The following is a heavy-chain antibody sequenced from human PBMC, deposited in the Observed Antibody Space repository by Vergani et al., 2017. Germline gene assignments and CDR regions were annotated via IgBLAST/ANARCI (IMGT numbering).Heavy chain of an antibody. J-gene: IGHJ6*02. Sequence: EVQLLESGGGLVQPGGSLRLSCAASGFTFSSYAMSWVRQAPGKGLEWVSAISGSGGSTYYADSVKGRFTISRDNSKNTLYLQMNSLRAEDTAVYYCAKCEEGFTQELRSPLGYYYGMDVWGQGTTVTVSS. CDR2: ISGSGGST. V-gene: IGHV3-23*01. D-gene: IGHD1-7*01. CDR1: GFTFSSYA. CDR3: AKCEEGFTQELRSPLGYYYGMDV.